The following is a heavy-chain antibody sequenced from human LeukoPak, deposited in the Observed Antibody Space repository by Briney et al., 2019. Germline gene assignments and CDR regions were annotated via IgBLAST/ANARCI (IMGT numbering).Heavy chain of an antibody. J-gene: IGHJ3*02. V-gene: IGHV4-31*03. CDR2: IYYSGST. Sequence: SETLSLTCTVSGGSISSGGYSWTWIRQHPGKGLERIGNIYYSGSTSYNPSLKSRVTMSVDTSENQFSLKVSSVTAADTAVYYCARETNQRQLGHDAFDIWGQGTMVTVSS. CDR3: ARETNQRQLGHDAFDI. D-gene: IGHD6-13*01. CDR1: GGSISSGGYS.